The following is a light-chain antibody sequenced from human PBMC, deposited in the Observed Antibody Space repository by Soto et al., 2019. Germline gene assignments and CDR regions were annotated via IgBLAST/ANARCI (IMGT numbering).Light chain of an antibody. V-gene: IGLV2-14*03. CDR3: SSYTISNTRQIV. CDR2: DVS. J-gene: IGLJ1*01. Sequence: QSALTQPASVSGSPGQSITISCTGTSSDVGGYNYVSWYQHHPGKAPKLMIFDVSNRPSGVSNHFSGSKSGNTASLTISGLQPEDEADYYCSSYTISNTRQIVFGTGTKVTVL. CDR1: SSDVGGYNY.